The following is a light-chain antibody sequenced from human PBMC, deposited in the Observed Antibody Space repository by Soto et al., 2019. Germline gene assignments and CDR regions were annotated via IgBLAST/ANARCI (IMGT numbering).Light chain of an antibody. CDR1: ESISTH. V-gene: IGKV1-39*01. CDR3: QQSYRVPIT. J-gene: IGKJ5*01. Sequence: DIQMTQSPSSLSASVGDRVTITCRASESISTHLNWYQQKSGGAPQLLIQAASTLQTGVPSRFSGSGSGKVFTLTMSSLHQEDFATYHCQQSYRVPITFGQGTRLEIK. CDR2: AAS.